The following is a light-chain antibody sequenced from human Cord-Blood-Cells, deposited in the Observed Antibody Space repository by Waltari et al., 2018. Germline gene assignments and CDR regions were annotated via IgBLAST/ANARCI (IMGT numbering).Light chain of an antibody. J-gene: IGKJ4*01. V-gene: IGKV3-11*01. Sequence: EIVLTPSPATLSLSPGERATLSCRASQSVSSYLAWYQQKPGQAPRLLIYDASNRATGIPARFSGSGSGTDFTLTISSLEPEEFAVYYCQQRSNWPLTFGGGTKVEIK. CDR2: DAS. CDR3: QQRSNWPLT. CDR1: QSVSSY.